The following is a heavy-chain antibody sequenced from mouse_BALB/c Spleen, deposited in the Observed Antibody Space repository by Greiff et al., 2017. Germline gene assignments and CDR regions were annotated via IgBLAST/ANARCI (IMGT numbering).Heavy chain of an antibody. CDR2: IYPGNSDT. V-gene: IGHV1-5*01. D-gene: IGHD3-1*01. CDR1: GYSFTSYW. J-gene: IGHJ3*01. CDR3: TREGEARATTPWFAY. Sequence: VHVKQSGTVLARPGASVKMSCKASGYSFTSYWMHWVKQRPGQGLEWIGAIYPGNSDTSYNQKFKGKAKLTAVTSASTAYMELSSLTNEDSAVYYCTREGEARATTPWFAYWGQGTLVTVSA.